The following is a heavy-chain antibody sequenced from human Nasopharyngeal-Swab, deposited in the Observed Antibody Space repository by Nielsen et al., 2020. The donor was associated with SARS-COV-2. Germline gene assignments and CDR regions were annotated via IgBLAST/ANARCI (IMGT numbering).Heavy chain of an antibody. D-gene: IGHD3-10*01. V-gene: IGHV3-7*01. J-gene: IGHJ6*02. CDR3: ARDDYYGSVRSFYYYYGLDF. CDR1: GFSLSTYW. Sequence: GGSLRLSCVASGFSLSTYWMSWVRQAPGKGLEWVANIKQDASEKFYVESVKGRFTISRDNAKNSLYLQMNGLRVEDTAVYYCARDDYYGSVRSFYYYYGLDFWGQGTTVTVSS. CDR2: IKQDASEK.